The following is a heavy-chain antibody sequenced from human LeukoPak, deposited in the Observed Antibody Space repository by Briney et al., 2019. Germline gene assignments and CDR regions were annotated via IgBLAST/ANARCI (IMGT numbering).Heavy chain of an antibody. D-gene: IGHD4-11*01. CDR2: ILGSGGSA. CDR3: AKRDYSNYDLDY. CDR1: GFTFSSYA. Sequence: GGSLRLSCTASGFTFSSYAMYWVRQAPGKGLEWVSGILGSGGSAHYADSVKGRFTISRDNSKNTLYLQMNSLRAEDTAVYYCAKRDYSNYDLDYWGQGTLVTVSS. V-gene: IGHV3-23*01. J-gene: IGHJ4*02.